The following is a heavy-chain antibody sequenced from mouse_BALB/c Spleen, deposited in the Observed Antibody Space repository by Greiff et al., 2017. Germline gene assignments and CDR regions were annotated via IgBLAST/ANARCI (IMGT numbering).Heavy chain of an antibody. V-gene: IGHV2-9*02. Sequence: VQLVESGPGLVAPSQSLSITCTVSGFSLTSYGVHWVRQPPGKGLEWLGVIWAGGSTNYNSALMSRLSISKDNSKSQVFLKMNSLQTDDTAMYYCARDGYYDFDYWGQGTTLTVSS. CDR1: GFSLTSYG. CDR3: ARDGYYDFDY. CDR2: IWAGGST. J-gene: IGHJ2*01. D-gene: IGHD2-3*01.